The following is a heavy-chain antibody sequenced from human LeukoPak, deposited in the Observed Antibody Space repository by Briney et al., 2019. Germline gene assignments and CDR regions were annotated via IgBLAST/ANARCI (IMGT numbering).Heavy chain of an antibody. CDR2: IYYSGST. CDR3: ARRGYDFWSGYYDY. CDR1: GYSISSGYY. Sequence: NTSETLSLTCAVSGYSISSGYYWGWIRQPPGKGLEWIGSIYYSGSTYYNPSLKSRVTISVDTSKNQFSLKLSSVTAADTAVYYCARRGYDFWSGYYDYWGQGTLVTVSS. V-gene: IGHV4-38-2*01. J-gene: IGHJ4*02. D-gene: IGHD3-3*01.